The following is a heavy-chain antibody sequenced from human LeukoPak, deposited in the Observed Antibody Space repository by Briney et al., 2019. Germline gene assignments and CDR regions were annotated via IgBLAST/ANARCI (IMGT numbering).Heavy chain of an antibody. D-gene: IGHD1-20*01. J-gene: IGHJ6*02. CDR3: ARDSPQTITGTTPYYYGMDV. CDR2: MNPNSGNT. Sequence: ASVKVSCKASGYTFTSYDINWVRQATGQGLEWMGWMNPNSGNTGYAQKFQGRVTITRNTSISTAYMELSSLRSEDTAVYYCARDSPQTITGTTPYYYGMDVWGQGTTVTVSS. V-gene: IGHV1-8*03. CDR1: GYTFTSYD.